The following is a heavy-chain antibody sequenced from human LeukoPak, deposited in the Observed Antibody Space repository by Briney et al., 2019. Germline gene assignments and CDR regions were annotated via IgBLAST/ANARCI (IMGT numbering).Heavy chain of an antibody. D-gene: IGHD1-1*01. CDR1: GFTFSSYS. CDR2: ISSSSSTI. Sequence: GGSLRLSCAASGFTFSSYSMNWVRQAPGKGLEWVSYISSSSSTIYYADSVKGRFTISRDNAKNSLYLQMNSLRAEDTAVYYCARGLPGGFTGSYGMDVWGQGTTVTVSS. CDR3: ARGLPGGFTGSYGMDV. J-gene: IGHJ6*02. V-gene: IGHV3-48*04.